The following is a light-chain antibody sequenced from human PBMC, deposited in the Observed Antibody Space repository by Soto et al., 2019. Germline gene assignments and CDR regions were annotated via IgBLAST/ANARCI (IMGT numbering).Light chain of an antibody. Sequence: QSALTQPASVSGSPGQSITISCTGTSSDVGGYNYVSWYQQHPRKAPQLMLFEVSNRPSGISIRFSGSKSGNTASLTISGLQPEDEADYFCISYTSSSTNVFGTGTKGTV. CDR2: EVS. V-gene: IGLV2-14*01. CDR1: SSDVGGYNY. CDR3: ISYTSSSTNV. J-gene: IGLJ1*01.